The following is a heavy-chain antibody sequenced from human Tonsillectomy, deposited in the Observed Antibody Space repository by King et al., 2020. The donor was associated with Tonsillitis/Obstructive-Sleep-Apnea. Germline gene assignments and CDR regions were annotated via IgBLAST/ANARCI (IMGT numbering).Heavy chain of an antibody. CDR3: TRDQLELLRDVLDI. D-gene: IGHD1-1*01. V-gene: IGHV3-49*05. CDR2: IRSHLYGGIT. Sequence: VQLVESGGGLVKPGRSLRVSCTASGFNVGDYVLNWFRQAPGKGLEWVGFIRSHLYGGITDYAASVKGRFTISIDDPKSIAYLQMNSLKIEDTAVYYCTRDQLELLRDVLDIWGQGTMVTVSS. CDR1: GFNVGDYV. J-gene: IGHJ3*02.